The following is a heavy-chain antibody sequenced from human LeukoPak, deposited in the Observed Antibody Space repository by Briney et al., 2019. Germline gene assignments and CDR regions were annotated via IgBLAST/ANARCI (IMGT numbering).Heavy chain of an antibody. CDR1: GYTFTSCG. CDR3: ASGGNVFGGMDV. D-gene: IGHD1-1*01. J-gene: IGHJ6*02. V-gene: IGHV1-18*04. Sequence: GASGKVSCKASGYTFTSCGISWVRQAPGQGLEWMGWISAYNGNTNYAQKLQGRVTMTTDTPTSTVYMELRSLTSDDTAVYYCASGGNVFGGMDVWGQGTTVTVSS. CDR2: ISAYNGNT.